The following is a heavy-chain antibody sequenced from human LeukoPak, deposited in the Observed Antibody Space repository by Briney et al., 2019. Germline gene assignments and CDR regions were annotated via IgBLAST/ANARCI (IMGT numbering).Heavy chain of an antibody. CDR2: IYHSGTT. V-gene: IGHV4-59*08. D-gene: IGHD2-21*01. CDR1: GDSISTLY. Sequence: PSDTLSRTCTVSGDSISTLYWSWIRQPPGKGLEWIGYIYHSGTTKYNPSLQSRVTISVDTSKNQFSLNLRSVTAADTAVYYCARHKGNSLGADYWGQGTLVTVST. CDR3: ARHKGNSLGADY. J-gene: IGHJ4*02.